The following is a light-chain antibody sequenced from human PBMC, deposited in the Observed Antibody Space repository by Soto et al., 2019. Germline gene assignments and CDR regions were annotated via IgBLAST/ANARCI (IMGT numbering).Light chain of an antibody. Sequence: DIQLTQSPSTLSASVGDRVTITCRASQSISSWLAWYQQKPGKAPKFLIYKTSNLESGVPSRFRRSGSGTEFTPTISSLQPDDFATYYCQYYNNYCWTFGQGTKVEIK. J-gene: IGKJ1*01. CDR3: QYYNNYCWT. CDR2: KTS. CDR1: QSISSW. V-gene: IGKV1-5*03.